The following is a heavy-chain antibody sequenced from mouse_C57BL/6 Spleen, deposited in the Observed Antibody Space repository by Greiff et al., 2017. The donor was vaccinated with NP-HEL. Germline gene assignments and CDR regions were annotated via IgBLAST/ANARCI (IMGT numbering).Heavy chain of an antibody. CDR1: GYTFTDYY. D-gene: IGHD1-1*01. CDR2: INPNNGGT. CDR3: ARRSEYYYGSREYYFEY. Sequence: VQLQQSGPELVKPGASVKISCKASGYTFTDYYMNWVKQSHGKSLEWIGDINPNNGGTSYNQKFKGKATLTVDKSSSTAYMELRSLTSEDSAVYYCARRSEYYYGSREYYFEYWGQGTTLTVSS. V-gene: IGHV1-26*01. J-gene: IGHJ2*01.